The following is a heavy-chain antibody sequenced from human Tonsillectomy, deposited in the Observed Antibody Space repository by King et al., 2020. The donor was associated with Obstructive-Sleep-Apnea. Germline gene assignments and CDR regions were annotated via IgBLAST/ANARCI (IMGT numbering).Heavy chain of an antibody. Sequence: QLQESGPGLVKPSETLSLTCTVSGGSISSSSYYWGWIRQPPGKGLEWIGSIYYSGSTYYNPSLKSRVTISVDTSKNQFSLKLSSVTAADTAVYYFARHPAPYYYGSGRDKYYFDYWGQGTLVTVSS. D-gene: IGHD3-10*01. CDR1: GGSISSSSYY. CDR3: ARHPAPYYYGSGRDKYYFDY. CDR2: IYYSGST. V-gene: IGHV4-39*01. J-gene: IGHJ4*02.